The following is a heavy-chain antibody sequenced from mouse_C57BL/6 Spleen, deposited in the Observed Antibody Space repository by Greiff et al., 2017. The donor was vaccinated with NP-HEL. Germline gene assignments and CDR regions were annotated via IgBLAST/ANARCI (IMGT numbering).Heavy chain of an antibody. J-gene: IGHJ3*01. V-gene: IGHV5-4*01. CDR3: ARDGLYYYGSSLAWFAY. CDR2: ISDGGSYT. Sequence: EVKLVESGGGLVKPGGSLKLSCAASGFTFSSYAMSWVRQTPEKRLEWVATISDGGSYTYYPDNVKGRFTISRDNAKNNLYLQMSHLKSEDTAMYYCARDGLYYYGSSLAWFAYWGQGTLVTVSA. CDR1: GFTFSSYA. D-gene: IGHD1-1*01.